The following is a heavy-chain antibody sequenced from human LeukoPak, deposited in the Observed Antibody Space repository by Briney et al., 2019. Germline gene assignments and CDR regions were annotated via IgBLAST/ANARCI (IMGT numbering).Heavy chain of an antibody. CDR3: ARAYSSSWYFNWFDP. V-gene: IGHV4-59*08. J-gene: IGHJ5*02. CDR1: GGSISSYY. CDR2: IYYSGST. D-gene: IGHD6-13*01. Sequence: PSETLSLTCTVSGGSISSYYWSWIRQPPGKGLAWIGYIYYSGSTNYNPSLNSRVTISVDTSKNQFSLKLSSVTAADTAVYYCARAYSSSWYFNWFDPWGQGTLVTVSS.